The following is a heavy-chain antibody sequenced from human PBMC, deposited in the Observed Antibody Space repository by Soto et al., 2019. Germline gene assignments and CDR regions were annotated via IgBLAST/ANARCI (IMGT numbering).Heavy chain of an antibody. J-gene: IGHJ6*01. Sequence: SVKVSCKASGGTFSSYAISWVRQAPGQGLEWMGGIIPIFGTANYAQKFQGSVTITADESTSTAYMELSSLRSEDTAVYYRARDTLEPPVDLEYYYYGMDVSGQGTTGTVAS. CDR1: GGTFSSYA. CDR2: IIPIFGTA. D-gene: IGHD1-1*01. CDR3: ARDTLEPPVDLEYYYYGMDV. V-gene: IGHV1-69*13.